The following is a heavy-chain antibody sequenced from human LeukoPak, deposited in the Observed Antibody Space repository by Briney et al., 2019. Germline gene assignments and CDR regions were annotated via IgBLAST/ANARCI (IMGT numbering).Heavy chain of an antibody. J-gene: IGHJ6*03. CDR2: IKSKTDGGTT. CDR3: TTDAESIVVVVAATRYYYMDV. CDR1: GFTFSNAW. V-gene: IGHV3-15*01. D-gene: IGHD2-15*01. Sequence: KTGGFLRLSCAASGFTFSNAWMSWVRQAPGKGLEWVGRIKSKTDGGTTDYAAPVKGRFTISRDDSKNTLYLQMNSLKTEDTAVYYCTTDAESIVVVVAATRYYYMDVWGKGTTVTVSS.